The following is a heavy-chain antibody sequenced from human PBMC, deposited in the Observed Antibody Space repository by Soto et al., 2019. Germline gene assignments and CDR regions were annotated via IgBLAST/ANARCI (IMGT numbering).Heavy chain of an antibody. CDR3: ARDPDMSGSYYYYYGMDV. CDR1: GFTFSSYW. Sequence: GGSLRLSCAASGFTFSSYWMSWVRQAPGKGLEWVANIKQDGSEKYYVDSVKGRFTISRDNAKNSLYLQMNSLRAEDTAVYYCARDPDMSGSYYYYYGMDVWGQGTTVTVSS. J-gene: IGHJ6*02. V-gene: IGHV3-7*05. D-gene: IGHD3-3*01. CDR2: IKQDGSEK.